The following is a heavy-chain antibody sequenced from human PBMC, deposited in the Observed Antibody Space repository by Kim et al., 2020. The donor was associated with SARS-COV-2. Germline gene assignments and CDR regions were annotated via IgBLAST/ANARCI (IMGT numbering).Heavy chain of an antibody. V-gene: IGHV3-33*06. CDR1: GFTFSSYG. CDR2: IWYDGSNK. D-gene: IGHD4-17*01. J-gene: IGHJ6*02. Sequence: GGSLRLSCAASGFTFSSYGMHWVRQAPGKGLEWVAVIWYDGSNKYYADSVKGRFTISRDNSKNTLYLQMNSLRAEDTAVYYCAKMTTVRGKRWWDYYGMDVWGQGTTVTVSS. CDR3: AKMTTVRGKRWWDYYGMDV.